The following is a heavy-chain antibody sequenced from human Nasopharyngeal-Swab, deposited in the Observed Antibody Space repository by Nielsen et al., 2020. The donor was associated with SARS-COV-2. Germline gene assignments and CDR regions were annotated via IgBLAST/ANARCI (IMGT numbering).Heavy chain of an antibody. CDR3: ARDGEEQWLVRYDY. CDR1: GFTFSNLA. V-gene: IGHV3-23*01. Sequence: GESLKISCAASGFTFSNLAMSWVRQAPGKGLEWVSVISGGSDSTYYTDSVRGRFTISRDNAKNSLYLQMNSLRAEDTAVYYCARDGEEQWLVRYDYWGQGTLVTVSS. J-gene: IGHJ4*02. D-gene: IGHD6-19*01. CDR2: ISGGSDST.